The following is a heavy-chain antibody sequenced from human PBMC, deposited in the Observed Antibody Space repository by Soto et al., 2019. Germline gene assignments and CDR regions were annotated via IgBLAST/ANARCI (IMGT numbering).Heavy chain of an antibody. CDR1: GFDFSTYA. CDR3: AKDWPGTSSVTSDF. CDR2: IINSGATT. D-gene: IGHD4-17*01. V-gene: IGHV3-23*01. Sequence: EVHLLESGGTFVQPGGSLRLSCAASGFDFSTYAMTWVRQAPGKGLEWVSAIINSGATTYYADSVKGRFTISRDNSRNTLYLQMNSLRADDTAMYYCAKDWPGTSSVTSDFWGQGTLVTVSS. J-gene: IGHJ4*02.